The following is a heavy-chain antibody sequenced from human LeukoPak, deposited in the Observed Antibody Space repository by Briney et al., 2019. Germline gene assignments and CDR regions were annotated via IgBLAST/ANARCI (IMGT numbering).Heavy chain of an antibody. V-gene: IGHV4-34*01. D-gene: IGHD3-22*01. CDR3: VTYYFDSSGPKKNY. Sequence: SETLSLTCAVYGGSFSGYYWSWIRQPPGKGLEWIEEINHSGSTNYNPSLKSRVTISVDTSKKQFSLKLSSVTAADTAVYYCVTYYFDSSGPKKNYWGQGTLVTVSS. CDR2: INHSGST. J-gene: IGHJ4*02. CDR1: GGSFSGYY.